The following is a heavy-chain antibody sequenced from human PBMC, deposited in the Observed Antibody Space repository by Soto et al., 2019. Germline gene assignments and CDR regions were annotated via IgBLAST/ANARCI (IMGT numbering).Heavy chain of an antibody. V-gene: IGHV4-30-4*01. CDR3: AKDPTSYDSSAQFDA. CDR1: GGSISSGDYY. D-gene: IGHD3-22*01. Sequence: PSETLSLTCTVSGGSISSGDYYWSWIRQPPGKGLEWIGYIYYSGSTYYNPSLKSRVTISVDTSKNQFSLKLSSVTAADTAVYYCAKDPTSYDSSAQFDAWGQGTLVTVSS. CDR2: IYYSGST. J-gene: IGHJ5*02.